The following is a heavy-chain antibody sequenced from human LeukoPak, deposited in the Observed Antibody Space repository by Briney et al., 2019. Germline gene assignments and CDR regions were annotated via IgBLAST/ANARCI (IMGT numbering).Heavy chain of an antibody. CDR2: IYYSGST. J-gene: IGHJ4*02. CDR3: ARERVLIAAAGTGYYFDY. Sequence: SETLSLTCTVSGGSISSGGYYWRWIRQHPGKGLEWIGYIYYSGSTYYNPSLKSRVTISVDTSKNQFSLKLSSVTAADTAVYYCARERVLIAAAGTGYYFDYWGQGTLVTVSS. CDR1: GGSISSGGYY. V-gene: IGHV4-31*03. D-gene: IGHD6-13*01.